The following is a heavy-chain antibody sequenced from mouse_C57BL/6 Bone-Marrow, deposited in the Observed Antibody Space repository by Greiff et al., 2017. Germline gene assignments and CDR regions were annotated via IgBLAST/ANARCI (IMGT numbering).Heavy chain of an antibody. D-gene: IGHD1-1*01. Sequence: QVQLKQPGAELVKPGASVKLSCKASGYTFTSYWMQWVKQRPGQGLEWIGEIDPSDSYTNYNQKFKGKATLTVDTSSSTAYMQLSSLTSEDSAVYYCAREDYYGSSSAWFAYWGQGTLVTVSA. CDR1: GYTFTSYW. V-gene: IGHV1-50*01. CDR2: IDPSDSYT. CDR3: AREDYYGSSSAWFAY. J-gene: IGHJ3*01.